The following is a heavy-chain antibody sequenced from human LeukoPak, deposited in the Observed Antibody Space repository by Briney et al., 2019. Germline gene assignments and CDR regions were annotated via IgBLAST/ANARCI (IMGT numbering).Heavy chain of an antibody. Sequence: SETLSLTCTVSGGSISSSSSYWGWIRQPPGKGLEWIGSIYYSGSTYYNPSLKSRVTISVDTSKNQFSLKLSSVTAADTAVYYCASDSKSSYDFWSGSDGALKYYYYGMDVWGQGTTVTVSS. V-gene: IGHV4-39*01. D-gene: IGHD3-3*01. CDR3: ASDSKSSYDFWSGSDGALKYYYYGMDV. CDR2: IYYSGST. J-gene: IGHJ6*02. CDR1: GGSISSSSSY.